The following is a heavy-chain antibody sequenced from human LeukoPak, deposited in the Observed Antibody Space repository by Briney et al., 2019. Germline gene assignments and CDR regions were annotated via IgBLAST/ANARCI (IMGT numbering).Heavy chain of an antibody. J-gene: IGHJ3*02. V-gene: IGHV3-11*01. CDR2: ISNSGNTI. Sequence: KPGGSLRLSCAASGFTFSDYYMSWIRQAPGKGLEWISYISNSGNTIYYADSVKGRFTISRDNAKNSLYLQMNSLRAEDTALYYCARDRGTMIKDAFDIWGQGTMVTVSS. CDR1: GFTFSDYY. D-gene: IGHD3-22*01. CDR3: ARDRGTMIKDAFDI.